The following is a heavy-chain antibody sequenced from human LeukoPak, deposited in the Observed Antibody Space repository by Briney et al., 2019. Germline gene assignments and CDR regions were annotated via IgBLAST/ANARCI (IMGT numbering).Heavy chain of an antibody. J-gene: IGHJ4*02. CDR2: IRHDGSIK. CDR3: AKDSLADIDY. D-gene: IGHD3-16*01. CDR1: GFIFSTYG. V-gene: IGHV3-30*02. Sequence: GGSLRLSCAASGFIFSTYGMYCVRQAPGKGLEWVAFIRHDGSIKNYADSVKGRSTISRDNSKNTLYLQMNSLRAEDTAVYYCAKDSLADIDYWGQGTLVTVSS.